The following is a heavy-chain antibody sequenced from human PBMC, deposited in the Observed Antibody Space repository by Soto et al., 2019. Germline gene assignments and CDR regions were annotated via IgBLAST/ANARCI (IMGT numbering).Heavy chain of an antibody. D-gene: IGHD2-2*01. CDR3: AHNGGGDIVVVPAATSFDY. J-gene: IGHJ4*02. CDR1: AFSLNTSRVG. V-gene: IGHV2-5*02. Sequence: TRPALVRPTQRHTVTITVAAFSLNTSRVGVGWIRQPPGKALEWLALIYWDDDKRYSPSLKSRLTITKDTSKNQVVLTMTNMDPVDTATYYCAHNGGGDIVVVPAATSFDYWGQGTLVTVSS. CDR2: IYWDDDK.